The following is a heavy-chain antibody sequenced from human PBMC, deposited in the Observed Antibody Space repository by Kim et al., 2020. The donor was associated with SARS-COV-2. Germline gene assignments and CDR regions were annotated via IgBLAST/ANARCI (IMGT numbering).Heavy chain of an antibody. CDR1: GFTVNNFA. D-gene: IGHD3-3*02. CDR2: DPGGGGRT. CDR3: AKAQPLSICSYVFED. J-gene: IGHJ4*02. V-gene: IGHV3-23*01. Sequence: GGSLRLSCGASGFTVNNFAMSWVRQAPGKGLEWVSTDPGGGGRTFYADSVKGRFTISRDNSKNTVFLQMNSVRAEDTAVYYCAKAQPLSICSYVFEDWGQGTPVTVSA.